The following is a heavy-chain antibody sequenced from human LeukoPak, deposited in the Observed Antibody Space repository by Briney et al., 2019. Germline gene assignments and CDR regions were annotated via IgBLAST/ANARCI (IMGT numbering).Heavy chain of an antibody. CDR3: ARGDERWLQYHFDY. Sequence: ASVKVSCKASGYTFTGYYMHWVRQAPGQGLEWMGWINPNSGGTNYAQKFQGRVTMTRDTSTSTVYMELSSLRSEDTAVYYCARGDERWLQYHFDYWGQGTLVTVSS. CDR1: GYTFTGYY. V-gene: IGHV1-2*02. CDR2: INPNSGGT. D-gene: IGHD5-24*01. J-gene: IGHJ4*02.